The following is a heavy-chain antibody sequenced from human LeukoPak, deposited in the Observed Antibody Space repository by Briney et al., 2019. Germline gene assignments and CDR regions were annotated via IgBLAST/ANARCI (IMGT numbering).Heavy chain of an antibody. CDR1: GGSFSGYY. CDR3: ARLPGYYGSGRYYYYYMDV. J-gene: IGHJ6*03. Sequence: PSETLSLTXAVYGGSFSGYYWSWIRQPPGKGLEWIGEINHSGSTNYNPSLKSRVTISVDTSKNQFSLKLSSVTAADTAVYYCARLPGYYGSGRYYYYYMDVWGKGTTVTVSS. D-gene: IGHD3-10*01. CDR2: INHSGST. V-gene: IGHV4-34*01.